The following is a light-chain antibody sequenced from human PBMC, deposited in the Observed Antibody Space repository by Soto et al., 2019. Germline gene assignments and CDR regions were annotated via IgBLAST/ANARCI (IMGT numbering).Light chain of an antibody. J-gene: IGLJ6*01. CDR1: NTDVGGYNY. CDR2: EVR. CDR3: SSYTPTGALV. V-gene: IGLV2-14*01. Sequence: QSALTQPASVSGSPGQSITVSCTGTNTDVGGYNYVSWYQHRPGKAPRLMIYEVRNRLSGVSNRFSGSKSGNTASLTIAGLQSEDEADYYCSSYTPTGALVLGSGTKRTVL.